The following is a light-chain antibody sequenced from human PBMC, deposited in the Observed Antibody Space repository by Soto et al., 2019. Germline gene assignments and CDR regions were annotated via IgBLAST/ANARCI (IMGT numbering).Light chain of an antibody. CDR3: QQYIRWPLT. CDR1: QDVSSN. V-gene: IGKV3-15*01. Sequence: EMVVTQSPATLSVSPGERATLSCRASQDVSSNLAWYQQKPGQAPSLLIYGASTRATGTPARFSGSGSGTEFTLTISSXQSEDYAVYFCQQYIRWPLTFGGGTKVDIK. J-gene: IGKJ4*01. CDR2: GAS.